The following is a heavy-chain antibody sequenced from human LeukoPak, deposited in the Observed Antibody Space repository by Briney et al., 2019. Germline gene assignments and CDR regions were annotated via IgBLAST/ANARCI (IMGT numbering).Heavy chain of an antibody. D-gene: IGHD1-14*01. Sequence: PSETLSLTCTVSGGSISGYYWSWVRQPAGKGLEWLGRIYSSGSTSYNPSLKSRVTISVDKSKNQFSLKLTSGTAADTAVYYCARIKPDNRGWEEDYWGQGTLVTVSS. CDR1: GGSISGYY. V-gene: IGHV4-4*07. CDR3: ARIKPDNRGWEEDY. J-gene: IGHJ4*02. CDR2: IYSSGST.